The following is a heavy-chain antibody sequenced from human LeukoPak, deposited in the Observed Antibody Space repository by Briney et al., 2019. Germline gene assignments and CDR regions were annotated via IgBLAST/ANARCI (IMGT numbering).Heavy chain of an antibody. CDR1: GFTFSSYA. CDR3: AKEDSVRREFDY. V-gene: IGHV3-23*01. Sequence: PGGSLRLSCAASGFTFSSYAMSWVRQAPGKGLEWVSGIIDRGVITNYAASVKGRFTISRDNSKDTLYLQMNSLRAEDTAVYYCAKEDSVRREFDYWGQGTLATASS. CDR2: IIDRGVIT. J-gene: IGHJ4*02.